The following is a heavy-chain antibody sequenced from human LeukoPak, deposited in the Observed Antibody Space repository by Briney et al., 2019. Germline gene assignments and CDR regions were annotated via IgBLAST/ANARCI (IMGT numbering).Heavy chain of an antibody. V-gene: IGHV1-69*13. CDR2: IIPIFGTA. J-gene: IGHJ4*02. CDR1: GGTFSNYA. CDR3: ASSPSIQLWFSRVPIGEYYFDY. Sequence: GASVKVSCKASGGTFSNYAINWVRQAPGQGLEWMGGIIPIFGTAHYSQKFQGRVTITAVDSMNTAYMELSSLRSEDTAVYYCASSPSIQLWFSRVPIGEYYFDYWGQGTLVTVSS. D-gene: IGHD5-18*01.